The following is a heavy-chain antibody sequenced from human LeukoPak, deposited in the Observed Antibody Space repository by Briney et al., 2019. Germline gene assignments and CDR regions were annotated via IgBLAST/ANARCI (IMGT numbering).Heavy chain of an antibody. Sequence: ASVKVSCKASGNTFSNYGISWVRQAPGQGLEWMGWISGFNGYTRYAQNLQGSVTMTTDTSTSTAYMELRSLRSDDTAVYYCARDRAIVVVVAAVFDYWGQGTLVTASS. CDR3: ARDRAIVVVVAAVFDY. V-gene: IGHV1-18*01. D-gene: IGHD2-15*01. CDR1: GNTFSNYG. J-gene: IGHJ4*02. CDR2: ISGFNGYT.